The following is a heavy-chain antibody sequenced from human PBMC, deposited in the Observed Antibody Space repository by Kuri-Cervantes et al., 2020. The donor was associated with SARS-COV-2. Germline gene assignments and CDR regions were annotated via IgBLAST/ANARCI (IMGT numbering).Heavy chain of an antibody. CDR2: IYSGGST. CDR3: AKDRRGSGPFDY. CDR1: GFIFSSHS. Sequence: GESLKISCAASGFIFSSHSMNWVRQAPGKGLEWVSVIYSGGSTYYADSVKGRFTISRDNSKNTLYLQMNSLRAEDTAVYYCAKDRRGSGPFDYWGQGTLVTVSS. D-gene: IGHD3-10*01. J-gene: IGHJ4*02. V-gene: IGHV3-66*02.